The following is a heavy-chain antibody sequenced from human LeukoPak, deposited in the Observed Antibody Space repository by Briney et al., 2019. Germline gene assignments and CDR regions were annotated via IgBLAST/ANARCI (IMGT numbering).Heavy chain of an antibody. CDR3: ARVSRDGYNQNFDH. CDR1: GYSFSTYW. CDR2: IDPGGSAT. D-gene: IGHD5-24*01. J-gene: IGHJ4*02. Sequence: RVSLKISCKGVGYSFSTYWNAWVRQRPGKGLEWIGFIDPGGSATRYDPSFQGQVTISADTSTSTAYLQGSSLRASDTAMYYCARVSRDGYNQNFDHWGQGTQVTVSS. V-gene: IGHV5-51*01.